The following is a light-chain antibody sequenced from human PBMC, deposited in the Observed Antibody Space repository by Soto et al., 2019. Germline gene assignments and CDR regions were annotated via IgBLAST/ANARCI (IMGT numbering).Light chain of an antibody. V-gene: IGKV2-28*01. CDR1: QSLLHSNGFNY. Sequence: EIVVTHSPLSLPVILGEPASISCRSSQSLLHSNGFNYLDWYLQRPGQSPQLLIYMASGRASGVPDRFSGSGSGKDFTLTITRVEAEDVGIYYCLQAVKAQWSFGQGSKVDI. CDR2: MAS. CDR3: LQAVKAQWS. J-gene: IGKJ1*01.